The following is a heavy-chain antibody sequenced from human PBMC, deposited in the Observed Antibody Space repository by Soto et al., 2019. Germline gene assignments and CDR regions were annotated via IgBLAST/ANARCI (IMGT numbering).Heavy chain of an antibody. CDR3: AISKFESPGWHQIHI. Sequence: WETLSLTCAVSGGSFGGHFWSWVRQPPGKGLEWIGEVSHSGNTKYYPSLRSRVTLSVDSTKNQISLALTSVTAADTAVYYCAISKFESPGWHQIHIWGQATLVTVSS. CDR1: GGSFGGHF. D-gene: IGHD2-15*01. J-gene: IGHJ4*02. V-gene: IGHV4-34*01. CDR2: VSHSGNT.